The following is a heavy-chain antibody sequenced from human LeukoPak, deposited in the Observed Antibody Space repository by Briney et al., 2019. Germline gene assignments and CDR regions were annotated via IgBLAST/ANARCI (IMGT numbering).Heavy chain of an antibody. CDR1: GVTFSNYD. J-gene: IGHJ3*01. V-gene: IGHV3-13*04. Sequence: GGSLRHSRAASGVTFSNYDMHWVRQTPRGGLELVSGIRTLADIFYPDSAKGRFTISRDNAKNSLYLQMNSLRADDTAVYYCVRDQTIDSRAGPSDPFDVWGQGTMVTVSS. CDR2: IRTLADI. CDR3: VRDQTIDSRAGPSDPFDV. D-gene: IGHD3-3*01.